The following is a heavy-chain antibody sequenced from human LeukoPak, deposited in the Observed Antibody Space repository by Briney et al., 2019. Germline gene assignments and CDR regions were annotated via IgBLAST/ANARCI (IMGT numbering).Heavy chain of an antibody. CDR1: GFPFNAYW. CDR2: IRQDGDTK. CDR3: ARSLPYGTTWYGRSDF. V-gene: IGHV3-7*03. D-gene: IGHD6-13*01. Sequence: GGSLRLSCAASGFPFNAYWMTWVRQAPGKGLEWVANIRQDGDTKYYVDSVKGRFTISRDNAMNSLYQQMNSLRAEDTAIYYCARSLPYGTTWYGRSDFWGQGTLVTVSS. J-gene: IGHJ4*02.